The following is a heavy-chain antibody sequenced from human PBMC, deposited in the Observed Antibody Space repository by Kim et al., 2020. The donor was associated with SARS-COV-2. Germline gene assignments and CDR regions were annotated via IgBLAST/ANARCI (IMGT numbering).Heavy chain of an antibody. CDR2: IYYSGST. J-gene: IGHJ4*02. CDR3: ARGFNGRHYDY. Sequence: SETLSLTCTVSGGSISSGGYYWSWIRQHPGKGLEWIGYIYYSGSTYYNPSLKSRVTISVDTSKNQFSLKLSSVTAADTAVYYCARGFNGRHYDYWGQGTLVTVSS. V-gene: IGHV4-31*03. CDR1: GGSISSGGYY. D-gene: IGHD1-26*01.